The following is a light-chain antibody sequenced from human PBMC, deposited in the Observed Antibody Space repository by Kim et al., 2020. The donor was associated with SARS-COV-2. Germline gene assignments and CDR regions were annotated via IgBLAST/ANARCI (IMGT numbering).Light chain of an antibody. CDR3: VQVLKTRT. J-gene: IGKJ1*01. Sequence: EPASIGSRYSQSLLKRNGYNCLDWFLQKPGQSPQLLIYLGSKRAPGVPERFTGSGSGTDFTLKISRVEAEDVGVYYCVQVLKTRTFGQGTKVDIK. V-gene: IGKV2-28*01. CDR2: LGS. CDR1: QSLLKRNGYNC.